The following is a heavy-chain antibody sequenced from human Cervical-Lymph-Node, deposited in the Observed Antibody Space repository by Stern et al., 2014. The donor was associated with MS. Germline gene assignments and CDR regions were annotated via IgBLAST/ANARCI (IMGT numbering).Heavy chain of an antibody. D-gene: IGHD2-15*01. J-gene: IGHJ4*02. V-gene: IGHV3-9*01. CDR3: TRALSHRGSPDY. CDR1: GFTFDDYA. CDR2: ISWNSGSI. Sequence: EVQLVESGGGLVQPGRSLRLSCAASGFTFDDYAMHWVRQVPGKGLEWVSGISWNSGSIVYAASVQGRFTISRDNAKNSLYLQMDSLRPGDTALYYCTRALSHRGSPDYWGQGTLVTVSS.